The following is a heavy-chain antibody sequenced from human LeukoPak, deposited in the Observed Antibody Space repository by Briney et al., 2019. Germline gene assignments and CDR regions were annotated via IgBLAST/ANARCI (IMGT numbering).Heavy chain of an antibody. J-gene: IGHJ4*02. CDR3: ARAGPDTSTWYRPFDY. Sequence: SETLSLTCAVSGGSISGSNWWSWVRQPPGKGLEWIGEISHSGSTNYNASLKSRVTISIDKSRNEFSLKMSSVTAADTAVYYCARAGPDTSTWYRPFDYWGQGTLVTVSS. D-gene: IGHD6-13*01. V-gene: IGHV4-4*02. CDR2: ISHSGST. CDR1: GGSISGSNW.